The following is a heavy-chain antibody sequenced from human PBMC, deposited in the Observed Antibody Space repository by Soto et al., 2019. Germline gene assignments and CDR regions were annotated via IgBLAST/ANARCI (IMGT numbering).Heavy chain of an antibody. V-gene: IGHV4-34*01. Sequence: SETLSLTCAVYGGSFSGYYWSWIRQPPGKGLEWIGEINHSGSTNYNPSLKSRVTISVDTSKNQFSLKLSSVTAADTAVYYCARGKKYYDFWSGYYYFDYWGQGTLVTVS. CDR1: GGSFSGYY. J-gene: IGHJ4*02. D-gene: IGHD3-3*01. CDR2: INHSGST. CDR3: ARGKKYYDFWSGYYYFDY.